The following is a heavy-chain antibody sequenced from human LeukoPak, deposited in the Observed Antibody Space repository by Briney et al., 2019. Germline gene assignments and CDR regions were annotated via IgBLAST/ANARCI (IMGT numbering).Heavy chain of an antibody. D-gene: IGHD4-17*01. Sequence: PGGSLRLSCAASGFTFSSYGKHWVRHAPGKGLEWVAVIWYDGSNKYYADSAKGRFTISRDNSKNTLYLQMNSQRAEDTVVYYCARAYGDYTIDYWGEGTLVTVS. CDR3: ARAYGDYTIDY. CDR2: IWYDGSNK. V-gene: IGHV3-33*01. J-gene: IGHJ4*02. CDR1: GFTFSSYG.